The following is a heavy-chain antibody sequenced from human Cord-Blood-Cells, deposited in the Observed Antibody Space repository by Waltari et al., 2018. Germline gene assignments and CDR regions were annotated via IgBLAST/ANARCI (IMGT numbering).Heavy chain of an antibody. J-gene: IGHJ4*02. V-gene: IGHV1-8*03. CDR1: GYPFTSYD. CDR2: MNPNSGNT. Sequence: QVQLVQSGAAVKKPGASVTVSCKASGYPFTSYDINWVRQATGQGLEWMGWMNPNSGNTGYAQKFQGRVTITRNTSISTAYMELSSLRSEDTAVYYCARGPAGDRGEFDYWGQGTLVTVSS. D-gene: IGHD6-13*01. CDR3: ARGPAGDRGEFDY.